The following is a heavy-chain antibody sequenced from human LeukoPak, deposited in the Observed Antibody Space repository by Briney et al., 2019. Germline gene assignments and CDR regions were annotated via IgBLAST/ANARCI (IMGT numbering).Heavy chain of an antibody. D-gene: IGHD3-22*01. V-gene: IGHV4-34*01. J-gene: IGHJ4*02. Sequence: SETLSLTCTVSGGSISSYYWSWIRQPPGKGLEWIGEINHSGSTNYNPSLKSRVTISVDTSKNQFSLKLSSVTAADTAVYYCASPHYYDSSGYRYWGQGTLVTVSS. CDR3: ASPHYYDSSGYRY. CDR2: INHSGST. CDR1: GGSISSYY.